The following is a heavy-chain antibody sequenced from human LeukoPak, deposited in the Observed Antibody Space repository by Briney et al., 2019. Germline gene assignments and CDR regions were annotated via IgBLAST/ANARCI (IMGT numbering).Heavy chain of an antibody. D-gene: IGHD3-16*01. CDR1: GGSISSSSYY. CDR2: IYYSGST. V-gene: IGHV4-39*01. Sequence: SETLSLTCTVSGGSISSSSYYWGWIPQPPGKGLEWIGSIYYSGSTYYNPSLKSRVTISVDTSKNQFSLKLSSVIAADTAVYYCARRPDLRFGGPDYWGQGTLVTVSS. CDR3: ARRPDLRFGGPDY. J-gene: IGHJ4*02.